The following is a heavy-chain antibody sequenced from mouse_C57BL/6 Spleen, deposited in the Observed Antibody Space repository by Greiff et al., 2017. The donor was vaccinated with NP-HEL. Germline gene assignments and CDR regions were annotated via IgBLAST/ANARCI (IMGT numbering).Heavy chain of an antibody. CDR3: AMGDSSGYPVAY. CDR2: IHPSDSDT. CDR1: GYTFTSYW. V-gene: IGHV1-74*01. D-gene: IGHD3-2*02. Sequence: QVQLQQPGAELVKPGASVKVSCKASGYTFTSYWMHWVKQRPGQGLEWIGRIHPSDSDTNYNQKFKGKATLTVDKSSSTAYMQLSSLTSEDSAVYYCAMGDSSGYPVAYWGQGTLVTVSA. J-gene: IGHJ3*01.